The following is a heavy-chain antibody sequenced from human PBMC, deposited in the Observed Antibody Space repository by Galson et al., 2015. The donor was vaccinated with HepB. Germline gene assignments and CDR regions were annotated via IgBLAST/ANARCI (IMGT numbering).Heavy chain of an antibody. D-gene: IGHD6-13*01. CDR1: GFTFSSYG. CDR3: ARDASSSWYNSLQH. Sequence: SLRLSCAASGFTFSSYGMHWVRQAPGKGLEWVAVIWYDGSNKYYADSVKGRFTISRDNSKNTLYLQMNSLRAEDTAVYYCARDASSSWYNSLQHWGQGTLVTVSS. V-gene: IGHV3-33*08. J-gene: IGHJ1*01. CDR2: IWYDGSNK.